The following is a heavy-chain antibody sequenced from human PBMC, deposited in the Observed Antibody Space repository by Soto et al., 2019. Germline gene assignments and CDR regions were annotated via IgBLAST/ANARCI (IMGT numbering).Heavy chain of an antibody. J-gene: IGHJ5*02. V-gene: IGHV3-72*01. D-gene: IGHD7-27*01. Sequence: GGSLRLSCVASRFTFSDYYMDWVRQAPGKGLEWVARVKHRPKDFGTEYAASVTGRFIISRDDSQKSLFLQMNSLKAEDTAIYYCVRNALGWSVPWGQGTLVTVSS. CDR1: RFTFSDYY. CDR2: VKHRPKDFGT. CDR3: VRNALGWSVP.